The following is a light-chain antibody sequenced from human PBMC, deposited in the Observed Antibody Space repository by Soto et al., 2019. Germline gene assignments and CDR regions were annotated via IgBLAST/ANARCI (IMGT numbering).Light chain of an antibody. V-gene: IGKV3-15*01. CDR2: GAS. Sequence: ERVMTQSPATLSVSPGERATLSCRASQIVGSNLAWYQQKPGQAPRLLIYGASTRATGIPARFSGSGSGTEFTLTISSLQSEDFAVYYCQQYNNWPLTFGGGTKVEIK. CDR3: QQYNNWPLT. CDR1: QIVGSN. J-gene: IGKJ4*01.